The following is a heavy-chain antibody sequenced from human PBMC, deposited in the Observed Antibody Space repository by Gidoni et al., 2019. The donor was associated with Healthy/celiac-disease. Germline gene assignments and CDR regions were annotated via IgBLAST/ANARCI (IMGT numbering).Heavy chain of an antibody. V-gene: IGHV3-30-3*01. CDR1: GFTFSRYA. CDR2: ISYDGSNK. Sequence: QVQLVASGGGVVQPGRSLRLSCAASGFTFSRYAMPWVRQAPGKGLEWVAVISYDGSNKYYADSVEGRFTISRDNSKNTLYLQMNSLRAEDTAVYYCARGFGVVIIGWYFDLWGRGTLVTVSS. CDR3: ARGFGVVIIGWYFDL. D-gene: IGHD3-3*01. J-gene: IGHJ2*01.